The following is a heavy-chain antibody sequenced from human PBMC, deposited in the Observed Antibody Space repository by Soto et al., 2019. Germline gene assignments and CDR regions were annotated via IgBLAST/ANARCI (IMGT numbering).Heavy chain of an antibody. D-gene: IGHD2-2*01. V-gene: IGHV4-59*11. CDR1: SESRSSHK. J-gene: IGHJ5*02. CDR3: ARVPDR. CDR2: IYHSGST. Sequence: SETLSLTCTVSSESRSSHKWSWIRQPPGKGLEWIGYIYHSGSTYYNPSLKSRVTISVDRSKNQFSLKLSSVTAADTAVYYCARVPDRWGQGTLVTVS.